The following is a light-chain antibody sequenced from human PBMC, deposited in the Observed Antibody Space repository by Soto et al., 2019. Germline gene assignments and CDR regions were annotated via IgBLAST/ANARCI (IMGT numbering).Light chain of an antibody. CDR1: SSDIGAYNY. Sequence: QSVLTQPASVSGSPGQSITIPCTGTSSDIGAYNYVSWYQQDPGKAPKLLIFDVSNRPSGVPARFSGSQSGTSASLAIAGLQAEHEDDYYCQSYESSMSGYVFGTGTKVTVL. CDR3: QSYESSMSGYV. CDR2: DVS. V-gene: IGLV2-14*01. J-gene: IGLJ1*01.